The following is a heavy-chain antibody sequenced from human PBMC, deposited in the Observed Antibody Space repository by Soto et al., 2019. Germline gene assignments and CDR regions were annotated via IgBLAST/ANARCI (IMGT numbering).Heavy chain of an antibody. Sequence: QVQLVQSGTEVKKPGASVKVSCKASGYTFTTHYMHWVRQAPGQGLEWMGIINPNGGRTTYAQKFQDRVTMTTDTSTNTVYVELTSLRSEDTAVYYCARAGENYGSGTFSPPLRYYFNSWGQGTLVTVSS. CDR2: INPNGGRT. CDR1: GYTFTTHY. CDR3: ARAGENYGSGTFSPPLRYYFNS. V-gene: IGHV1-46*01. D-gene: IGHD3-10*01. J-gene: IGHJ4*02.